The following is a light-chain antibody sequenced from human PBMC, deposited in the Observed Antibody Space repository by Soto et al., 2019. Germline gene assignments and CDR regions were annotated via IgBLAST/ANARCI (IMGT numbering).Light chain of an antibody. V-gene: IGKV3-11*01. CDR2: DAS. CDR1: QSVPRH. J-gene: IGKJ5*01. CDR3: QQSSNWPPEIT. Sequence: EIVLTQSPASLSLSAGERATVSCRASQSVPRHLAWYQQRPGLPPRLLIYDASSRATGVPDRFSGSGSGTDFILTISSLEPEDFAVYYCQQSSNWPPEITFGQGTRLEIK.